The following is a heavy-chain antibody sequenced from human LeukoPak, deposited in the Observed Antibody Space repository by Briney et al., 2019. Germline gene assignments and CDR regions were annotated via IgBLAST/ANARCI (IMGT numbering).Heavy chain of an antibody. CDR1: GFTFSNYA. J-gene: IGHJ4*02. CDR2: ISGSGGRT. Sequence: GGSLRLSCAASGFTFSNYAMSWVRQAPGKGLEWVSSISGSGGRTYYADSVKGRFTISRDNSNNTLYLQMNSLRAEDTAVYYRANRVAGRQYFDYWGQGTLVTVSS. CDR3: ANRVAGRQYFDY. V-gene: IGHV3-23*01. D-gene: IGHD6-19*01.